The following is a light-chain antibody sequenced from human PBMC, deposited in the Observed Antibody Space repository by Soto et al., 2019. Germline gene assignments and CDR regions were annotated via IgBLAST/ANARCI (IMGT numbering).Light chain of an antibody. CDR1: QSLSSNS. Sequence: EIVLTQFPDTLSLSPGERATLSCRASQSLSSNSLAWYQQKRGQAPRLLIHGASSRATGIPDRFSGSGSGTDFTLTISRLEPEDFAVYYCQQRTNGLTFGGGTKVEIK. CDR3: QQRTNGLT. J-gene: IGKJ4*01. V-gene: IGKV3D-20*02. CDR2: GAS.